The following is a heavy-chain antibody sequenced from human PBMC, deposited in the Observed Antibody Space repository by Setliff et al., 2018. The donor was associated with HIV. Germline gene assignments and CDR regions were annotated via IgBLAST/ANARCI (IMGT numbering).Heavy chain of an antibody. V-gene: IGHV4-4*07. CDR1: GGSISNYC. J-gene: IGHJ4*02. CDR3: ARLIHTGLLYFDY. D-gene: IGHD2-8*02. Sequence: SETLSLTCTVSGGSISNYCWNWIRQPAGKGLEWIGRIYTSGSTNYNPSLKSRVTISLDTSRDQFSLHLRSVTAADTALYYCARLIHTGLLYFDYWGLGKLVTVSS. CDR2: IYTSGST.